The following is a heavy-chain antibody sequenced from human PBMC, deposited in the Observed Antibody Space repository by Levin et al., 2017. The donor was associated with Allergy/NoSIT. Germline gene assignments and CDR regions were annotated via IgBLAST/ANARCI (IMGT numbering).Heavy chain of an antibody. CDR3: AREMKVCSSTSCQYYPGGENYYYYYYMDV. CDR2: INHSGST. CDR1: GGSFSGYY. V-gene: IGHV4-34*01. D-gene: IGHD2-2*01. Sequence: NSSETLSLTCAVYGGSFSGYYWSWIRQPPGKGLEWIGEINHSGSTNYNPSLKSRVTISVDTSKNKFSLKLSSVTAADTAVYYCAREMKVCSSTSCQYYPGGENYYYYYYMDVWGKGTTVTVSS. J-gene: IGHJ6*03.